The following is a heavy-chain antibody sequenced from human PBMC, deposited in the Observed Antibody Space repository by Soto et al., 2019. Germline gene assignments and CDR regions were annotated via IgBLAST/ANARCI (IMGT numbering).Heavy chain of an antibody. Sequence: PGGSLRLSCAASGFTFSSYSMNWVRQAPGKGLEWVSSISSSSSYIYYADSVKGRFTISRDNAKNSLYLQMNSLRAEDTAVYYCARAPIVVVPAAIGGTYYYYYYGMDVWGQGTTVTVSS. V-gene: IGHV3-21*01. CDR2: ISSSSSYI. J-gene: IGHJ6*02. D-gene: IGHD2-2*02. CDR3: ARAPIVVVPAAIGGTYYYYYYGMDV. CDR1: GFTFSSYS.